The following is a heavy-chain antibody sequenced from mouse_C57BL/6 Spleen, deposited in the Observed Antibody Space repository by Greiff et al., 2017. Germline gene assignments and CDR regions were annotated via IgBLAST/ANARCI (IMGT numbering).Heavy chain of an antibody. D-gene: IGHD1-1*01. CDR3: ARSGYYGSSHCSMDF. CDR2: ISYSGST. V-gene: IGHV3-8*01. Sequence: EVQLQQSGPGLAKPSQTLSFTCSATGYSITSDYWNWIRKFPGNKLEYMGYISYSGSTYNNPSTKSRHSITRATSKTQYYLPFNYVTTQDTATYYCARSGYYGSSHCSMDFWGPGTSVTVSS. CDR1: GYSITSDY. J-gene: IGHJ4*01.